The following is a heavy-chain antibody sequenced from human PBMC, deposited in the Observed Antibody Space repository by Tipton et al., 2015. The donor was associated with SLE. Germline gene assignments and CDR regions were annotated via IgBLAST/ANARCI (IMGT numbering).Heavy chain of an antibody. CDR2: INHSGST. D-gene: IGHD6-13*01. CDR1: GGSISSHY. CDR3: ARTGYSSSWLYFQH. V-gene: IGHV4-34*01. Sequence: TLSLTCTVSGGSISSHYWSWIRQPPGKGLEWIGEINHSGSTNYNPSPKSRVSISVDTSKNQFSLKLSSVTAADTAVYYCARTGYSSSWLYFQHWGQGTLVTVSS. J-gene: IGHJ1*01.